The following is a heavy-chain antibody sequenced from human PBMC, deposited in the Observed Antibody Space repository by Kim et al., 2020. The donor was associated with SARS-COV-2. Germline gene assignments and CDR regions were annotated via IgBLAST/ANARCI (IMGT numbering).Heavy chain of an antibody. CDR2: IYYSGST. CDR3: ARKYCSGGSCSYFDY. CDR1: GGSISSGGYY. Sequence: SETLSLTCTVSGGSISSGGYYWSWIRQHPGKGLEWIGYIYYSGSTYYNPSLKSRVTISVDTSKNQFSLKLSSVTAADTAVYYCARKYCSGGSCSYFDYWGQGTLVTVSS. V-gene: IGHV4-31*03. D-gene: IGHD2-15*01. J-gene: IGHJ4*02.